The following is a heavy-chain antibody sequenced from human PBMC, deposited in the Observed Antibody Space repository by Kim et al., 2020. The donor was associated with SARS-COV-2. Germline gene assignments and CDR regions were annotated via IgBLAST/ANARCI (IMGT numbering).Heavy chain of an antibody. D-gene: IGHD3-16*01. CDR1: GGSISSYY. V-gene: IGHV4-59*13. CDR3: ARDRLPYGDAFDI. Sequence: SETLSLTCTVSGGSISSYYWSWIRQPPGKGLEWIGYIYYSGSTNYNPSLKSRVTISVDTSKNQFSLKLSSVTAADTAVYYCARDRLPYGDAFDIWGQGTMVTVSS. J-gene: IGHJ3*02. CDR2: IYYSGST.